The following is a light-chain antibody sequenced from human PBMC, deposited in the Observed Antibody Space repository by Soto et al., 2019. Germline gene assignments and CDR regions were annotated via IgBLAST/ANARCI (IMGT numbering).Light chain of an antibody. CDR2: IAS. V-gene: IGKV1-39*01. Sequence: DIQMTQSPSSLSASVGDRVSITCRASQTISTVLNWYQQKPGKAPKLLISIASSLQGGVPSRFSGSGSRTDFTLTISSLQPEDFATYYCQQSDSPPYTFGQGTKLEIK. J-gene: IGKJ2*01. CDR1: QTISTV. CDR3: QQSDSPPYT.